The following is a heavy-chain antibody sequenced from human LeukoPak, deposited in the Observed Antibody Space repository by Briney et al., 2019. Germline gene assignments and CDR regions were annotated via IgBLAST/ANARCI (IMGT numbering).Heavy chain of an antibody. J-gene: IGHJ4*02. CDR2: IYYSGST. Sequence: SETLSLTCTVSGGSISSSSYYWGWIRQPPGKGLEWIGSIYYSGSTYYNPSLKSRVTISVDTSKNQFSLKLSSVTAADTAVYYCAKDGVAAAGYFDYWGQGTLVTVSS. V-gene: IGHV4-39*07. CDR3: AKDGVAAAGYFDY. CDR1: GGSISSSSYY. D-gene: IGHD6-13*01.